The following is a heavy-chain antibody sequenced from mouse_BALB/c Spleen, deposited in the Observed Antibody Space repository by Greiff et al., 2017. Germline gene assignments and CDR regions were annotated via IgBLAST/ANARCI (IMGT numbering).Heavy chain of an antibody. D-gene: IGHD1-1*01. CDR1: GFSLTGYG. CDR2: IWGDGST. J-gene: IGHJ1*01. Sequence: VQLVESGPGLVAPSQSLTITCTVSGFSLTGYGVNWVRQPPGKGLEWLGMIWGDGSTDYNSALKSRLSISKDNSKSQVFLKMNSLQTDDTARYYCARDLTYYGSSYWYFDVWGAGTTVTVSS. V-gene: IGHV2-6-7*01. CDR3: ARDLTYYGSSYWYFDV.